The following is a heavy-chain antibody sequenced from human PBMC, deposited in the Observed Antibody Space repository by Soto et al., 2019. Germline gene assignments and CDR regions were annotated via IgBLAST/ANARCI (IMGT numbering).Heavy chain of an antibody. CDR3: ARTARLVDY. CDR1: GFTFTDHY. CDR2: MSPSGSGI. J-gene: IGHJ4*02. V-gene: IGHV3-11*01. Sequence: GGSLRLSCVASGFTFTDHYMSWIRQAPGKGLEWIAYMSPSGSGISYADSAKGRFTISRDNARNTVYLQMNTPRAEDTAVYYCARTARLVDYWGQGTLVTVSS.